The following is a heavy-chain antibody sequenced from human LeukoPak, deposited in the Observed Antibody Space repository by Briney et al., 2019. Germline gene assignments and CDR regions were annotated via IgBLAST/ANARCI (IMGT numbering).Heavy chain of an antibody. J-gene: IGHJ4*02. CDR3: ARERGIFSGYYFDS. CDR2: MSHDASEK. Sequence: GGSLRLSCAASGFIFTTYSMGWVRQAPGKGLEWVAGMSHDASEKHYAESVKGRFTIYRDNSKNMVFLQMNSLSPEDPALYYCARERGIFSGYYFDSWGQGTLVTVSS. D-gene: IGHD3-10*02. CDR1: GFIFTTYS. V-gene: IGHV3-30*03.